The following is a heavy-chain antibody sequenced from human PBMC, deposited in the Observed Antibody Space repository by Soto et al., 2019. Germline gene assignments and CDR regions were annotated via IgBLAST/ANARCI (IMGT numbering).Heavy chain of an antibody. CDR1: GFTFTSYS. Sequence: PGGSLRLSCAASGFTFTSYSMNWVRQAPGKGLEWVSYISSGSSTIYYADSVKGRFTISRDNAKNSLYLHMNSLRAEDTAVYYCASGRPIDYWGQGTLVTVSS. CDR2: ISSGSSTI. V-gene: IGHV3-48*01. J-gene: IGHJ4*02. CDR3: ASGRPIDY. D-gene: IGHD6-6*01.